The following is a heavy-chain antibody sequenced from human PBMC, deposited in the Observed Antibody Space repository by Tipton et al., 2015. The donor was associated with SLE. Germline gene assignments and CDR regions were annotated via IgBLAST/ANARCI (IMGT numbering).Heavy chain of an antibody. V-gene: IGHV4-34*01. CDR1: FGSVSGYY. Sequence: LSLTFAVSFGSVSGYYWSWIRQPPEKGLEWIGEINDSGSTKYNPSLKSRVTISVDTSKNQFSLKLSSVTAADTAVYYCARRRECGSCPEAYAYYYGMDVWGQGTTVTVSS. D-gene: IGHD2-2*01. J-gene: IGHJ6*02. CDR3: ARRRECGSCPEAYAYYYGMDV. CDR2: INDSGST.